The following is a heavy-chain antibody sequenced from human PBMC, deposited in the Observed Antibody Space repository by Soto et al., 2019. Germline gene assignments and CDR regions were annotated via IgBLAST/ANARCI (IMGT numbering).Heavy chain of an antibody. CDR3: ARHLPGDTWPEYFQD. Sequence: QVLLQESGPGLVKPSETLSLTCTVSGASISASSFYWALIRQPPGKGLEWIGMISYSGVTYYKPSLKRQVTMSVDTSRNQFSLKLTSVTAADTAVSSCARHLPGDTWPEYFQDWGQGTLVAVSS. V-gene: IGHV4-39*01. CDR2: ISYSGVT. CDR1: GASISASSFY. J-gene: IGHJ1*01.